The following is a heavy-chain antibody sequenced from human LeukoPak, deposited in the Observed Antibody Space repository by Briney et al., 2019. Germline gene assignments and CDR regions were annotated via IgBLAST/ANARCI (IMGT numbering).Heavy chain of an antibody. J-gene: IGHJ4*02. Sequence: GGSLRLSCAASGFTFSKAWMNGVRQAPGKGLEWVGRIKSKTDGGTADYAAPVKGRFTISRDDTKTTLYLQMNQWSSLKAAEASCTTVVITVGGVIPNFWGQGTRVTVSS. D-gene: IGHD3-16*02. CDR2: IKSKTDGGTA. V-gene: IGHV3-15*01. CDR3: TTVVITVGGVIPNF. CDR1: GFTFSKAW.